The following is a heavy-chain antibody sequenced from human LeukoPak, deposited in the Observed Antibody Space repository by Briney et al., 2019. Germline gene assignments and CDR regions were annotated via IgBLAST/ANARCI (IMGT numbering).Heavy chain of an antibody. J-gene: IGHJ4*02. D-gene: IGHD3-22*01. V-gene: IGHV4-38-2*02. CDR1: GYSISSGYY. Sequence: SETLSLTCTVSGYSISSGYYWGWIRQPPGKGLEWIGSIYHSGSTYYNPSLKSRVTISVDTSKNQFSLKLSSVTAADTAVYYCARVMIVVVTFDYWGQGTLVTVSP. CDR2: IYHSGST. CDR3: ARVMIVVVTFDY.